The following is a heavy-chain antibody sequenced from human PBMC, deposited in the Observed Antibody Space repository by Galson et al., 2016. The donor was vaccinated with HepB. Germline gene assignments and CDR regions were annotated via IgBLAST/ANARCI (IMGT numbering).Heavy chain of an antibody. CDR1: GFTFSTYS. Sequence: SLRLSCAASGFTFSTYSMNWVRQAPGKGLEWVSCIPCGSTTIYYAASVPGRFTISRDDSRNPRYLEMRRLRDEDTAVYYCARDGGHNTGVVRGDYFDYWGREPWSPSPQ. V-gene: IGHV3-48*02. CDR3: ARDGGHNTGVVRGDYFDY. CDR2: IPCGSTTI. J-gene: IGHJ4*02. D-gene: IGHD3-3*01.